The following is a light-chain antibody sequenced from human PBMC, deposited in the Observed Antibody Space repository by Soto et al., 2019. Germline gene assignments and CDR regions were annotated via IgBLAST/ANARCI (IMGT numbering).Light chain of an antibody. CDR3: QLRNTCPRLWT. V-gene: IGKV3-11*01. CDR2: DAS. CDR1: QDIGTS. J-gene: IGKJ4*01. Sequence: EIVLTQSPATLSLSPGERATLSCRTSQDIGTSPAWYYQKRGQAPRLLIYDASNRATGIPARFSGSGSGTDVTLTISSLAPEDFAVDYCQLRNTCPRLWTFGRGTKVEIK.